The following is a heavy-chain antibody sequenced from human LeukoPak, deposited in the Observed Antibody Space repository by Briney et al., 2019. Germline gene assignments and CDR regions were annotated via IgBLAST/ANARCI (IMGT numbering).Heavy chain of an antibody. CDR3: TRQAILGAAFDY. V-gene: IGHV3-21*01. CDR2: ISSSTTYI. D-gene: IGHD1-26*01. CDR1: GFKFTIYT. Sequence: PGGSLRLSCVASGFKFTIYTMYWVRQAPGKGLEWVASISSSTTYIYYGDSMKGRFTVSRDNPNNTLFLHMTSLSAEDTAVYYCTRQAILGAAFDYWGHGTLVTVSS. J-gene: IGHJ4*01.